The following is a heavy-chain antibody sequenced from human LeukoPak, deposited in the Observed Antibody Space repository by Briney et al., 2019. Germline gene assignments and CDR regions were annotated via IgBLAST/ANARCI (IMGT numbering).Heavy chain of an antibody. J-gene: IGHJ6*02. V-gene: IGHV1-46*01. D-gene: IGHD6-13*01. CDR2: INPSDGST. Sequence: ASVKVSCKASGYTFTSYYMHWVRQAPGQGLEWMGIINPSDGSTNYARIFQGRVTMTRDTSTRTVYMELSSLRSEDTAVYYCASSIAAAGPYYYGMDVWGQGTTVTVSS. CDR1: GYTFTSYY. CDR3: ASSIAAAGPYYYGMDV.